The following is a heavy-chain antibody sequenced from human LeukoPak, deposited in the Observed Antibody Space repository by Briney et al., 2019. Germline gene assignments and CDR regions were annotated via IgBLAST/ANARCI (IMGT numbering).Heavy chain of an antibody. CDR3: AAEGDIVVVPAAISRYNWFDP. Sequence: ASVKVSCKASGGTFRSYTISCVPQAPGQGLEWRGRIIPVLGIANYAQKFQGRVTITADKSTSTAYMELSSLRSEDTAVYYCAAEGDIVVVPAAISRYNWFDPWPQGPLVPVSS. CDR1: GGTFRSYT. CDR2: IIPVLGIA. V-gene: IGHV1-69*02. J-gene: IGHJ5*02. D-gene: IGHD2-2*02.